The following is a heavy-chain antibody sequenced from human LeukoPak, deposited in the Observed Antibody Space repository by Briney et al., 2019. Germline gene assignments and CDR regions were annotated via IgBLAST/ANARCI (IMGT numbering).Heavy chain of an antibody. V-gene: IGHV3-11*05. CDR2: ISSSSTYR. CDR3: ARGYAQLDL. D-gene: IGHD5-18*01. J-gene: IGHJ5*02. Sequence: GGSLRLSCAASGFTFSDYYMSWIRQAPGKGLEWVSYISSSSTYRNYADSVKGRFTISRDNAKNSLYLQMNSLRAEDTAVYYCARGYAQLDLWGQGTLVTVSS. CDR1: GFTFSDYY.